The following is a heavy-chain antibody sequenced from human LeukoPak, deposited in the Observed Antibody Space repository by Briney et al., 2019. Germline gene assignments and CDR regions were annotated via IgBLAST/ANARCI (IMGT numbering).Heavy chain of an antibody. CDR1: GFTLSSYV. CDR2: ISGKGGNT. V-gene: IGHV3-23*01. CDR3: AKDGAAADFYNYYGTDV. Sequence: PGGSLRLSCAASGFTLSSYVMSWVRQAPGKGLEWVSAISGKGGNTYHADSVKGRFTISRDNSKNTLFLQMNSLRAEDTAEYYCAKDGAAADFYNYYGTDVWGQGTTVTVSS. J-gene: IGHJ6*02. D-gene: IGHD6-13*01.